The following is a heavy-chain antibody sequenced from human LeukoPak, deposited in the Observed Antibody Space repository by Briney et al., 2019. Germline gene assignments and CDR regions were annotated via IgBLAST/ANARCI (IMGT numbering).Heavy chain of an antibody. CDR3: ARVGTHYYYDTSGYYYYYYMDV. J-gene: IGHJ6*03. CDR2: IYYGGST. V-gene: IGHV4-39*07. CDR1: GGSISSSGYY. D-gene: IGHD3-22*01. Sequence: SETLSLTCTVSGGSISSSGYYWDWIRQPPGKGLEWIGNIYYGGSTYYNLSLKSRVTISVDTSKNQFFLKLSSVTAADTAVYYCARVGTHYYYDTSGYYYYYYMDVWGKGTTVTVSS.